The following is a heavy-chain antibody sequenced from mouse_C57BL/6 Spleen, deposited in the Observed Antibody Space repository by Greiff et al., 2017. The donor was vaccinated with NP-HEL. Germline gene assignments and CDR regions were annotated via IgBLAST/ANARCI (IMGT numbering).Heavy chain of an antibody. CDR1: GYAFSSYW. CDR3: ARTGEQRYFDV. V-gene: IGHV1-80*01. J-gene: IGHJ1*03. CDR2: IYPGDGDT. Sequence: VHLVESGAELVKPGASVKISCKASGYAFSSYWMNWVKQRPGKGLEWIGQIYPGDGDTNYNGKFKGKATLTADKSSSTAYMQLSSLTSEDSAVYFCARTGEQRYFDVWGTGTTVTVSS. D-gene: IGHD6-1*01.